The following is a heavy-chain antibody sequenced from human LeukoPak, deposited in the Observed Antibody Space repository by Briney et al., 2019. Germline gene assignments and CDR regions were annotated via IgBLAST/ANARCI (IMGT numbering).Heavy chain of an antibody. Sequence: PGGSLRLSCAASGIPFSSFGMHWVRQAPGEGLEWVSVISGSGDSTYYADSVKGRFTISRDNSKNTLHLQMNSLRVEDTAVYYCARESPDFDYWGQGTLVTVSS. CDR3: ARESPDFDY. CDR2: ISGSGDST. V-gene: IGHV3-23*01. J-gene: IGHJ4*02. CDR1: GIPFSSFG.